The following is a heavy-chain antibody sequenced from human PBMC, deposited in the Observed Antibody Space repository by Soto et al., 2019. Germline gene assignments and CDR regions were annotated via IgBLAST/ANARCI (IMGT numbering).Heavy chain of an antibody. CDR3: AKWYYGAGSYPTYYYYYYGMDV. CDR1: GFTFSSYA. Sequence: GSLRLSCAASGFTFSSYAMSWVRQAPGKGLEWVSAISGSGGSTYYADSVKGRFTISRDNSKNTLYLQMNSLRAEDTAVYYCAKWYYGAGSYPTYYYYYYGMDVWGQGTTVTVSS. J-gene: IGHJ6*02. D-gene: IGHD3-10*01. CDR2: ISGSGGST. V-gene: IGHV3-23*01.